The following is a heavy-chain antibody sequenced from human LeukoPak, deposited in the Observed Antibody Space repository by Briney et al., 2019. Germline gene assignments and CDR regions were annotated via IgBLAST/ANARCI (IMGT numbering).Heavy chain of an antibody. D-gene: IGHD2-2*01. CDR2: IWYDGSNK. CDR3: AKELVSRSSLSFDY. CDR1: GFTFSSYG. Sequence: GGSLRLSCAASGFTFSSYGMHWVRQAPGKGLEWVAVIWYDGSNKYYADSVKGRFTISRDNSKNTLYLQMNSLRAEDTAVYYCAKELVSRSSLSFDYWGQGTRVTVSS. V-gene: IGHV3-33*06. J-gene: IGHJ4*02.